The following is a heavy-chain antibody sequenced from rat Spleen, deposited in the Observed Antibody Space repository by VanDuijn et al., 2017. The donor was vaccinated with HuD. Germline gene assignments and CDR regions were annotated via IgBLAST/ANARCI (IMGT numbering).Heavy chain of an antibody. CDR1: GFTLSNYG. J-gene: IGHJ3*01. CDR3: ATAGTRISRFAY. V-gene: IGHV5-19*01. Sequence: EVQLVESGGGLVQPGRSLKLSCAASGFTLSNYGMHWIRQAPTQGLEWVASISPSGGITDYRDSVKGRFAISRDTAKSTLYLQMDSLGSEDTATYYCATAGTRISRFAYWGQGTLVTVSS. D-gene: IGHD1-4*01. CDR2: ISPSGGIT.